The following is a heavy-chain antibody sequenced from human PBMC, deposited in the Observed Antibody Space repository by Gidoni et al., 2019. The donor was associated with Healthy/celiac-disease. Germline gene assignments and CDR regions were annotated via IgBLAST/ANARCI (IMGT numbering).Heavy chain of an antibody. J-gene: IGHJ4*02. CDR1: GYTFSSFD. CDR3: ARPSGSGTYRRFDH. D-gene: IGHD1-26*01. CDR2: MNPNSGNT. Sequence: QVQLVQSGAEVQKPGASVKVSCKASGYTFSSFDINWVRQATGQGLEWMGWMNPNSGNTGYAQRFQGRVTMTRNTSITTAYMELSSLRSEDTAVYYCARPSGSGTYRRFDHWGQGTLVTVSS. V-gene: IGHV1-8*01.